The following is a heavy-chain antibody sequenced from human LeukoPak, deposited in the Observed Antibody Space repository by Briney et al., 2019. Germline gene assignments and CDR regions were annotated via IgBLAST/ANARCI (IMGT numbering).Heavy chain of an antibody. J-gene: IGHJ4*02. CDR1: GFTFSSYA. D-gene: IGHD6-13*01. CDR3: AKDLPIWATRCRIAAAGMLNY. CDR2: ISGSGGST. V-gene: IGHV3-23*01. Sequence: GSLRLSCAASGFTFSSYAMSWVRQAPGKGLEWVSAISGSGGSTYYADSVKGRFTISRDNSKNTLYLQMNSLRAEDTAVYYCAKDLPIWATRCRIAAAGMLNYWGQGTLVTVSS.